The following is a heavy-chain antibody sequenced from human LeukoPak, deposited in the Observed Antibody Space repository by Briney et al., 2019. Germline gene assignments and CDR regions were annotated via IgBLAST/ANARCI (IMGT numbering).Heavy chain of an antibody. D-gene: IGHD1-26*01. CDR3: SRESGAFCPFGY. V-gene: IGHV4/OR15-8*02. Sequence: SETLSLTRGVSGGSIRSTNWWSWVRQPPGQGLEWIGEISLSGQTNFNPSLNGRVTMSLDESRNQLSLKLTSVTAADTAIYYCSRESGAFCPFGYWGQGTLVIVPP. CDR1: GGSIRSTNW. J-gene: IGHJ4*02. CDR2: ISLSGQT.